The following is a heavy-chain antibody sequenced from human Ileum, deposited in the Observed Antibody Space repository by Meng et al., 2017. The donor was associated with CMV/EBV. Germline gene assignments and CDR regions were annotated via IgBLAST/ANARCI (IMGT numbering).Heavy chain of an antibody. CDR3: ARDSYHYGSSTYNWFDP. Sequence: SEMSLTCTVSGDSIRTYWWSWIRQSPGKGLEWIGYIHHSGTTNHNPSLRSRVIMSVDTSNNQFSLKLTSVTAADTAVYYCARDSYHYGSSTYNWFDPWGQGILVTVSS. D-gene: IGHD3-10*01. J-gene: IGHJ5*02. CDR1: GDSIRTYW. CDR2: IHHSGTT. V-gene: IGHV4-59*01.